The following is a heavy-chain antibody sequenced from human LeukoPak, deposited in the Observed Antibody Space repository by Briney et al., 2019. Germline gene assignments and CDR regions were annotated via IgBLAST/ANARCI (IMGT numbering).Heavy chain of an antibody. CDR2: IYYSGST. J-gene: IGHJ5*02. D-gene: IGHD3-10*01. Sequence: SETLSLTCAVYGGSFSGYYWSWLRQPPGKGLEWIGYIYYSGSTNYNPSLKSRVTISVDTSKNQFSLKLSSVTAADTAVYYCAREGPGEFDPWGQGTLVTVSS. CDR1: GGSFSGYY. CDR3: AREGPGEFDP. V-gene: IGHV4-59*01.